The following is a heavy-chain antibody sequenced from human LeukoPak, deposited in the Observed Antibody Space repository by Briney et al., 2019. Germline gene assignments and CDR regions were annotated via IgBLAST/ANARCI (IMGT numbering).Heavy chain of an antibody. CDR2: IYSSGSD. D-gene: IGHD4-23*01. Sequence: SETLSLTCTVSGGSINSYYWSWIRQPARKGLEWFGRIYSSGSDNYNPSVKSRVSMSVDTSKNQFSLKLTSVTAADPALYYCARGAKATVVTMWGQGILVTVSS. V-gene: IGHV4-4*07. CDR3: ARGAKATVVTM. CDR1: GGSINSYY. J-gene: IGHJ4*02.